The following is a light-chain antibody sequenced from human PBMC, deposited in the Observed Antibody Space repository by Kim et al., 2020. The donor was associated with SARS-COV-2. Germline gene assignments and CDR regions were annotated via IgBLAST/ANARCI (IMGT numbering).Light chain of an antibody. CDR2: SVS. CDR1: QSVSSNY. V-gene: IGKV3-20*01. CDR3: QHYGSSSRT. J-gene: IGKJ1*01. Sequence: PGERATLSCRTSQSVSSNYLAWYQQKPGQSPRLLIYSVSTRATGIPDRFSGSGSGTDFTLTISGLEPEDFAVYYCQHYGSSSRTFGHGTKV.